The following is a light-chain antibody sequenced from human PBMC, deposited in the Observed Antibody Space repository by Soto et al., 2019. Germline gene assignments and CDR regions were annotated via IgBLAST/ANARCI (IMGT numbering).Light chain of an antibody. V-gene: IGKV1-5*03. J-gene: IGKJ1*01. CDR1: QSISSW. CDR2: KAS. Sequence: EIHLTQKPSSLSASVGDRVTITCRASQSISSWLAWYQQKGGKAPKLLISKASNLDSGVPSRFSGSGSGTEFNLTISSLQPEDFATYYCQQYNSFSWTFGQGTIVEVK. CDR3: QQYNSFSWT.